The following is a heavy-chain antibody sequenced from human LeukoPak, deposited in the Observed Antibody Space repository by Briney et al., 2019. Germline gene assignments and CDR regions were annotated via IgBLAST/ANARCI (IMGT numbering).Heavy chain of an antibody. CDR1: GFTFSSYA. D-gene: IGHD2-15*01. V-gene: IGHV3-23*01. CDR3: AKDMGVSGLGGHFDY. J-gene: IGHJ4*02. Sequence: GGSLRLSCAASGFTFSSYAMSWVRQAPGKGLEWVSAISGSGGSTYYADSVKGRFTISRDNSKNTLYLQMNSLRAEDTAVYYCAKDMGVSGLGGHFDYWGQGTLVTVSS. CDR2: ISGSGGST.